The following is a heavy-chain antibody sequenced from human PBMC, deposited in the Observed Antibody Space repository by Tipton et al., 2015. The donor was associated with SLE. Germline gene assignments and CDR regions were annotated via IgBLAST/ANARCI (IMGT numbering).Heavy chain of an antibody. J-gene: IGHJ4*02. D-gene: IGHD2-15*01. CDR2: IYYSGST. CDR1: GGSISSYY. Sequence: LRLSCTVSGGSISSYYWSWIRQPPGKGLEWIGYIYYSGSTNYNPSLKSRVTISVDTSKNQFSLKLSSVTAADTAVYYCARTSQGCLDYWRQGTLVTVSS. CDR3: ARTSQGCLDY. V-gene: IGHV4-59*08.